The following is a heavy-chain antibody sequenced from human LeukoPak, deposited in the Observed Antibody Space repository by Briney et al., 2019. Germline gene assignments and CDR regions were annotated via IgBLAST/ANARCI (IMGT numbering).Heavy chain of an antibody. J-gene: IGHJ4*02. CDR1: GGTFSSYA. CDR3: ARDRSYYDSSGFLDY. V-gene: IGHV1-69*05. Sequence: SVKVSCKASGGTFSSYAISWVRQAPGQGLECMGRIIPIFGTANYAQKFQGRVTITTDESTSTAYMELSSLRSEDTAVYYCARDRSYYDSSGFLDYWGQGTLVTVSS. D-gene: IGHD3-22*01. CDR2: IIPIFGTA.